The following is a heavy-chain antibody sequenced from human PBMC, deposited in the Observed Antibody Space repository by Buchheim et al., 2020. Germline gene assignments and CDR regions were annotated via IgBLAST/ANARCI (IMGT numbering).Heavy chain of an antibody. CDR1: GFTFSSYS. Sequence: EVQLVESGGGLVKPGGSLRLSCAASGFTFSSYSMNWVRQAPGKGLEWVSSISSSSSYIYYADSVKGRFTISRDNAKNSLYLQMNSLRAEDTAVYYCARDAAPRSGWELYYYYYYGMDVWGQGTT. CDR3: ARDAAPRSGWELYYYYYYGMDV. D-gene: IGHD6-19*01. CDR2: ISSSSSYI. J-gene: IGHJ6*02. V-gene: IGHV3-21*01.